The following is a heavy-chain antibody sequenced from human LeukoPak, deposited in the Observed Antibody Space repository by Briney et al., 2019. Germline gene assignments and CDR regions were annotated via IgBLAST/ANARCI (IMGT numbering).Heavy chain of an antibody. CDR2: ISGSGGST. CDR3: AKSHDFWSGYHMDV. D-gene: IGHD3-3*01. CDR1: GFTFSSYA. Sequence: GGSLRLSCAASGFTFSSYAMSWVRQAPGKGLEWVSAISGSGGSTHYADSVKGRFTISRDNSKNTLYLQMNSLRAEDTAVYYCAKSHDFWSGYHMDVWGKGTTVTVSS. V-gene: IGHV3-23*01. J-gene: IGHJ6*03.